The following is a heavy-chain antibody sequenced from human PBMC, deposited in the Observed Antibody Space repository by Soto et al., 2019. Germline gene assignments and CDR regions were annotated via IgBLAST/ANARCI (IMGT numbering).Heavy chain of an antibody. V-gene: IGHV3-72*01. CDR3: VRVDGNNYFDL. CDR2: VRRKVNGSTT. CDR1: GFTFSDHY. Sequence: EVQLVESGGGLVQPGGSLRLACAASGFTFSDHYMDWVRQAPGKGLEWVGRVRRKVNGSTTEYAASVKGRFTISRDDSKNSLYVQWNSRKTDETAVYYGVRVDGNNYFDLWGQGILVTVSS. J-gene: IGHJ5*02.